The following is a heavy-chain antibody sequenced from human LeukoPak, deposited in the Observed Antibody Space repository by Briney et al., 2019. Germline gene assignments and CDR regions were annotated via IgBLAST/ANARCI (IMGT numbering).Heavy chain of an antibody. CDR3: ARAPGIAAAGTSDWFDP. V-gene: IGHV1-69*13. CDR1: GGTFSSYA. CDR2: IIPIFGTA. Sequence: SVNVSCKASGGTFSSYAISWVRQAPGQGLEWMGGIIPIFGTANYAQKFQGRVKITADESTSTAYMELSSLRSEDTAVYYCARAPGIAAAGTSDWFDPWGQGTLVTVSS. D-gene: IGHD6-13*01. J-gene: IGHJ5*02.